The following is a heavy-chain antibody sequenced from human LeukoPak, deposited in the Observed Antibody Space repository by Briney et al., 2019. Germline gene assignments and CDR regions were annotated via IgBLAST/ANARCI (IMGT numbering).Heavy chain of an antibody. V-gene: IGHV4-31*03. CDR3: ARGGDGILTGPHFDY. D-gene: IGHD3-9*01. Sequence: PSETLSLTRPVSGGSISSGGYYWSWIRQHPGKGLEWIGYIYYIGSTDYNPTLKSRVTISVDTSKNQFSLKLSSVTAADTAVYYCARGGDGILTGPHFDYWGQGTLVTVSS. J-gene: IGHJ4*02. CDR1: GGSISSGGYY. CDR2: IYYIGST.